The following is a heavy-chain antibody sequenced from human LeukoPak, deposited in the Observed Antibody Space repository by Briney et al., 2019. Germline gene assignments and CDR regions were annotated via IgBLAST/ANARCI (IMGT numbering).Heavy chain of an antibody. CDR3: ARVVDTAMVIDY. D-gene: IGHD5-18*01. Sequence: ASVKVSCKASGYTFTSYGISWVRQAPGQGLEWMRWINPNSGGTNYAQKFQGRVTMTRDTSISTAYMELSRLRSDDTAVYYCARVVDTAMVIDYWGQGTLVTVSS. J-gene: IGHJ4*02. CDR1: GYTFTSYG. CDR2: INPNSGGT. V-gene: IGHV1-2*02.